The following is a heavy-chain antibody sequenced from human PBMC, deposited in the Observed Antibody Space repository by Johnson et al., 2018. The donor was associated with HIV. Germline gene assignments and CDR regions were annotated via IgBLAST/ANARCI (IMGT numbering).Heavy chain of an antibody. V-gene: IGHV3-11*04. CDR1: GFTFSDYY. CDR3: ARGSRYTYDNDDAYLLHAFDF. J-gene: IGHJ3*01. Sequence: VQLVESGGGLVKPGGSLRLSCAASGFTFSDYYMSWIRQAPGKRLEWISYMSSSGSTIYHAESVKGRFTISRDNAKNSLYLQMNSLRAEDTAVYYCARGSRYTYDNDDAYLLHAFDFWGQWTMVTVSS. CDR2: MSSSGSTI. D-gene: IGHD3-22*01.